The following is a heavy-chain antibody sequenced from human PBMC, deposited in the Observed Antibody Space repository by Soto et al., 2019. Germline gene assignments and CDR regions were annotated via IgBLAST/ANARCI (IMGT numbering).Heavy chain of an antibody. V-gene: IGHV1-69*01. Sequence: QVHLVQSGAEVKKPGSSVKVSCKTSGGSFNNYAVSWVRQAPGQGLEWMGGIIPNFDTPNYAQKFQDRVTITADESTGTVYMELGSLRSNDTAVYYCAVAMVREILIFESSGMHVWGQGTTVIVSS. D-gene: IGHD3-10*01. CDR1: GGSFNNYA. J-gene: IGHJ6*01. CDR2: IIPNFDTP. CDR3: AVAMVREILIFESSGMHV.